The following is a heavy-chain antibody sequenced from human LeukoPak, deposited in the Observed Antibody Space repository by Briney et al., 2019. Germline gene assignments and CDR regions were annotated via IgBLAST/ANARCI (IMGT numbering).Heavy chain of an antibody. CDR1: GYTFSDYD. CDR2: INAGNGNT. D-gene: IGHD6-13*01. CDR3: ARAQLGSNRPGDF. Sequence: SVKVSCKASGYTFSDYDIHWVRQAPGQRLEWMGWINAGNGNTKFSQKFQGRVTITRDTSASTDYMELASLRSADTAVYYCARAQLGSNRPGDFWGQGTLVTVSS. V-gene: IGHV1-3*01. J-gene: IGHJ4*02.